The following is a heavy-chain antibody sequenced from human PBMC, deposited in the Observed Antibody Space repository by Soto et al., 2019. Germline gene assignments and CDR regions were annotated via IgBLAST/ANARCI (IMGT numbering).Heavy chain of an antibody. J-gene: IGHJ4*02. Sequence: QVHLVQSGAEVKKPGASVKVSCKASGYTFTSYGITGVRQAPGPGLEWMGWVSAHNGNTDYARKLQGRVIVTRATSTSTAYMELMSLRPDVTAVYYCARGRYGDYWGQAALVTVSS. CDR1: GYTFTSYG. CDR2: VSAHNGNT. CDR3: ARGRYGDY. V-gene: IGHV1-18*01. D-gene: IGHD1-1*01.